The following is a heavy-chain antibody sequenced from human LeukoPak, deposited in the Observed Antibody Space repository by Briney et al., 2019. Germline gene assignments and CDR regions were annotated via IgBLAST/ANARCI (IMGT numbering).Heavy chain of an antibody. CDR2: ISGSDGST. V-gene: IGHV3-23*01. J-gene: IGHJ4*02. CDR1: GFTFSSYA. D-gene: IGHD3-10*01. Sequence: GGSLRLSCAASGFTFSSYAMSWVRQAPGKGLEWVSAISGSDGSTYYADSVKGRFTISRDNSKNTLYLQMNSLRAEDTAVYYCAKAALLWFGESWGDYWGQGTLVTVSS. CDR3: AKAALLWFGESWGDY.